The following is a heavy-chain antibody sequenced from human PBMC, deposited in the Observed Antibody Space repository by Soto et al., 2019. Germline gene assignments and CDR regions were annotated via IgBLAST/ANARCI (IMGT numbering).Heavy chain of an antibody. D-gene: IGHD1-1*01. V-gene: IGHV4-59*01. CDR1: GGSISSYY. CDR2: IYYSGST. J-gene: IGHJ4*02. Sequence: PSETLSLTCTVSGGSISSYYWSWIRQPPGKGLEWIGYIYYSGSTNYNPSLKSRVTISVDTSKNQFSPKLSSVTAADTAAYYCARQRRGYGRYFDYWGQGTLVTVS. CDR3: ARQRRGYGRYFDY.